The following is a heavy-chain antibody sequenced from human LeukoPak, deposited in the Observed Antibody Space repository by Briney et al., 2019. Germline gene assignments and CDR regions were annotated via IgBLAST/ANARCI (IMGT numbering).Heavy chain of an antibody. D-gene: IGHD1-26*01. V-gene: IGHV4-59*01. Sequence: SETLSLTCTVSGGSISSYSWSWIRQPPGQGLEWIGYIYYSGSTSYNPSLKSRVTISVDTSKKQFSLKLSSVTAADTAFYYCARYIVSYPHDAFDIWGQGTMVTVSS. CDR2: IYYSGST. CDR1: GGSISSYS. CDR3: ARYIVSYPHDAFDI. J-gene: IGHJ3*02.